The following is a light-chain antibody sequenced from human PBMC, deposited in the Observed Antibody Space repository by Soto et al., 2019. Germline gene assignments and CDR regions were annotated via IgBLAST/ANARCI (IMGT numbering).Light chain of an antibody. CDR3: QQYYTTPRT. J-gene: IGKJ1*01. CDR1: QSVLYSSNNKNY. CDR2: WAS. Sequence: DIVMTQSPDSLAVSLGERATINCKSSQSVLYSSNNKNYLGWYKQKAGQPPKLLIYWASIRESGVPDRFSGSGSGTDFTLTISSLPAEDVAVYYCQQYYTTPRTFGQGTKVDIK. V-gene: IGKV4-1*01.